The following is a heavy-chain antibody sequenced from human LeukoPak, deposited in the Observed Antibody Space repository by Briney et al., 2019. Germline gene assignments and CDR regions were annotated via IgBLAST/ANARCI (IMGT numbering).Heavy chain of an antibody. CDR2: ISSSGSTI. V-gene: IGHV3-48*03. Sequence: GGSLRLSCEASGFTFSSYEMNWVRQAPGKGLEWVSYISSSGSTIYYADSVKGRFTISRDNAKNSLYLQMNSLRAEDTAVYYCAKGHSSGWYGTDYWGQGTVVTVSS. J-gene: IGHJ4*02. CDR1: GFTFSSYE. CDR3: AKGHSSGWYGTDY. D-gene: IGHD6-19*01.